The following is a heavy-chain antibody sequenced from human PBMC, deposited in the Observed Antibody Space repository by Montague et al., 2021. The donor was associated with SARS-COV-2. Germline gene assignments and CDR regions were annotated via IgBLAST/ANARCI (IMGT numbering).Heavy chain of an antibody. CDR2: IDWDDDK. J-gene: IGHJ4*02. V-gene: IGHV2-70*01. CDR1: GFSLSTSGMC. CDR3: ARTHYDILAGYYIAFDS. D-gene: IGHD3-9*01. Sequence: PALVKPTQTLTLTCTFSGFSLSTSGMCVSWIRQPPGKALEWLAHIDWDDDKYYSTSLKTRLTISKDTSKIQVVLTMTNMDPVDTATYYCARTHYDILAGYYIAFDSWGQGTLVTVSS.